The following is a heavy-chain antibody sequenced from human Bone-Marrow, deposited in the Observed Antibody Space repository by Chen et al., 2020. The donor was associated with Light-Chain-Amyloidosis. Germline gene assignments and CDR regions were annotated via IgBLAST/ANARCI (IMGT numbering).Heavy chain of an antibody. D-gene: IGHD1-1*01. CDR3: ARGNWNDLAFDV. CDR2: VYQSGST. CDR1: GGSITSGSFS. V-gene: IGHV4-30-2*01. Sequence: QLQLQESGSGLVTSSQTLSLTCAVSGGSITSGSFSWNWIRQPLGKGLEWIGYVYQSGSTYYNPSLNSRVTISVDLSENQFSLTLRSLTAADSAVYYCARGNWNDLAFDVWGQGTLVTVSS. J-gene: IGHJ3*01.